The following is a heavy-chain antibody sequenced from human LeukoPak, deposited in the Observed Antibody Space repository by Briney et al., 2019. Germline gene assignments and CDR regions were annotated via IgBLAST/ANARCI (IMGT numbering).Heavy chain of an antibody. V-gene: IGHV3-48*04. CDR1: GFTFSSYS. J-gene: IGHJ4*02. Sequence: PGGSLRLSRAASGFTFSSYSMNWVRQAPGKGREWVSYISSSSSTIYYADSVKGRFTISRDNAKNSLYLQMNSLRVEDTAVYYCARAHNWKYGTFDYWGQGTLVTVSS. CDR3: ARAHNWKYGTFDY. CDR2: ISSSSSTI. D-gene: IGHD1-7*01.